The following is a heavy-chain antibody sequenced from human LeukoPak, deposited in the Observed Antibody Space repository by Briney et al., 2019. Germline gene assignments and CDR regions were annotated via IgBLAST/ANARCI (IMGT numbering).Heavy chain of an antibody. Sequence: GGSLRLSCAASGFTFSSYSMNWVRQAPGKGLEWVSSISSSSSYIYYADSVKGRFTISRDNAKSSLYLQMNSLRAEDTAVYYCARDTASNHRLYYYYYMDVWGKGTTVTVSS. V-gene: IGHV3-21*01. D-gene: IGHD4-11*01. CDR3: ARDTASNHRLYYYYYMDV. CDR1: GFTFSSYS. CDR2: ISSSSSYI. J-gene: IGHJ6*03.